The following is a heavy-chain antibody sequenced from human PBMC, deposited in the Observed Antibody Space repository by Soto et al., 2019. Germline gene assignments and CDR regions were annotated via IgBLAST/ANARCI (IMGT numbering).Heavy chain of an antibody. J-gene: IGHJ4*02. CDR1: GGSMRNYF. CDR2: IHYSGTT. Sequence: SETLSLTCTVSGGSMRNYFWTWIRQPPGKGLEWIGYIHYSGTTSFFPSYNPSLRSRVTISEDTTKNQFSLKLLSVTTADTAVYFCAAGEASSRNLAPYYLDFWGQGTLVTVSS. V-gene: IGHV4-59*01. D-gene: IGHD6-13*01. CDR3: AAGEASSRNLAPYYLDF.